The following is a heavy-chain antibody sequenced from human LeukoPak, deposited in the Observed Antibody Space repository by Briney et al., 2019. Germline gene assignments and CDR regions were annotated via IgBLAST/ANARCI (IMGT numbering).Heavy chain of an antibody. CDR2: IYPGDSDT. CDR1: GYTFSSYW. V-gene: IGHV5-51*01. Sequence: GEPLKISCKGSGYTFSSYWIDWVRQMPGKGLEWMGIIYPGDSDTRYSPSLQGQVTISVDTSIGTAYLQWSSLKASDTAIYYCARQNDFRLDYWGQGTLVTVSS. D-gene: IGHD3-3*01. J-gene: IGHJ4*02. CDR3: ARQNDFRLDY.